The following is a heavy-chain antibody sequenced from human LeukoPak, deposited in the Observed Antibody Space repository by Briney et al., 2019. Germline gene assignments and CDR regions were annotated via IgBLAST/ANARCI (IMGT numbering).Heavy chain of an antibody. D-gene: IGHD5-12*01. CDR3: AKAGESGYDYYYYYYMDV. V-gene: IGHV3-7*01. CDR2: IKQDGSEK. J-gene: IGHJ6*03. CDR1: GFTFSSYW. Sequence: GGSLRLSCAASGFTFSSYWMSWVRQAPGKGLEWVANIKQDGSEKYYVDSVKGRSTISRDNAKNSLYLQMNSLRAEDTAVYYCAKAGESGYDYYYYYYMDVWGKGTTVTISS.